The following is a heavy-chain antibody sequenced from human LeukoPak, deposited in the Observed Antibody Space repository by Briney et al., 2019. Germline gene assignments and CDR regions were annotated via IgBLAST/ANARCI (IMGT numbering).Heavy chain of an antibody. CDR3: ARARQEDGRGNWFDP. Sequence: PGGSLRLSCAASGFTFSSYSMNWVRQAPGKGLEWVSYISSSSSTIYYADSVKGRFTISRDNAKNSLYLQMNSLRAEDTAVYYCARARQEDGRGNWFDPWGQGTLVTVSS. CDR1: GFTFSSYS. CDR2: ISSSSSTI. V-gene: IGHV3-48*01. D-gene: IGHD1-1*01. J-gene: IGHJ5*02.